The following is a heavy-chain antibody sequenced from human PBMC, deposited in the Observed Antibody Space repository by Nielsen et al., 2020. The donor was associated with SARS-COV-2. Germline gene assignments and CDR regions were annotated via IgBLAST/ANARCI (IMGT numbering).Heavy chain of an antibody. CDR2: IYHSGST. D-gene: IGHD6-19*01. V-gene: IGHV4-30-2*01. J-gene: IGHJ6*02. Sequence: RQAPGKGLEWIGYIYHSGSTYYKPSLKRRVTISVDRSKNQFSLKLSSVTAADTAVYYCARNSGWYPYVNKYYYYGMDVWGQGTTVTVSS. CDR3: ARNSGWYPYVNKYYYYGMDV.